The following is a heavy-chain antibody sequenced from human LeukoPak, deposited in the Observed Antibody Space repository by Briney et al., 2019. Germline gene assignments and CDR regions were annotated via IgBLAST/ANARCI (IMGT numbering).Heavy chain of an antibody. V-gene: IGHV3-15*01. J-gene: IGHJ4*02. CDR2: IKSKIEGGTT. Sequence: GGSLRLSCVPSGFTLINAWMSWVRQAPGEGLEWVGRIKSKIEGGTTDYAAPVKGRPTISRDDSKNTLYLQMNSLKTEDTAVYYSTTDPGGQVGATSFDYWGQGTLVTVSS. CDR1: GFTLINAW. D-gene: IGHD1-26*01. CDR3: TTDPGGQVGATSFDY.